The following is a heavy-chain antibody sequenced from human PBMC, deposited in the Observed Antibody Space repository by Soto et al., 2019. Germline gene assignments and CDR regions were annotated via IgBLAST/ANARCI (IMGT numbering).Heavy chain of an antibody. Sequence: QVQLVQSGAEVQKPGSSVKVSCKASGGTFSSYAISWVRQAPGQGLEWMGGIIPIFGTANYAQKFQGRVTITADESTSTAYMELSSLRSEDTAVYYCAILPDGSGSSPPGFDYWGKGTLVTVSS. V-gene: IGHV1-69*01. J-gene: IGHJ4*02. CDR1: GGTFSSYA. D-gene: IGHD3-10*01. CDR2: IIPIFGTA. CDR3: AILPDGSGSSPPGFDY.